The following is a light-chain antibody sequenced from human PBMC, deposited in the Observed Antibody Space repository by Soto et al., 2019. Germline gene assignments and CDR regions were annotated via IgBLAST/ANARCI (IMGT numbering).Light chain of an antibody. CDR1: QSISSW. V-gene: IGKV1-5*03. J-gene: IGKJ1*01. CDR3: QHYNNYWT. CDR2: KAS. Sequence: DIQMTQSPSTLSASVGDRVTITCRASQSISSWLAWYQQKPGKAPKLLMYKASRLESGVPSRFSGSGSGTEFTLTISSLQPDDFATYYCQHYNNYWTFGQGTKVEIK.